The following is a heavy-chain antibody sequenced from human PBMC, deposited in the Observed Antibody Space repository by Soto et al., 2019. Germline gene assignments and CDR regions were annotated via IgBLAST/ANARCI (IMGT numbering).Heavy chain of an antibody. CDR3: AGVEGTRTTNFYHYMDV. J-gene: IGHJ6*03. D-gene: IGHD2-8*01. CDR1: VGTFSDYN. V-gene: IGHV1-69*02. CDR2: IIPKLGIT. Sequence: VQLVQSGAEVKRPGSSVTVSCKAPVGTFSDYNIAWVRQARGQGLEWMGRIIPKLGITNYAHTFQDRVRITADKATSTAYMELTSLRYEDTAVYFWAGVEGTRTTNFYHYMDVWGEGTSVTVS.